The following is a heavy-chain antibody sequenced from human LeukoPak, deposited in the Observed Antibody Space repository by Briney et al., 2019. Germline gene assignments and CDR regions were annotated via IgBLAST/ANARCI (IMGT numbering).Heavy chain of an antibody. V-gene: IGHV1-18*01. Sequence: GASVKVSCKASGYTFTSYSISWVRQAPGQGLEWMGWISAYNGNTNYAQKLQGSVTMTTDTSTSTAYMELRSLRSDDTAVDYCARERGELPVDYWGQGTLVTVSS. J-gene: IGHJ4*02. D-gene: IGHD1-26*01. CDR3: ARERGELPVDY. CDR2: ISAYNGNT. CDR1: GYTFTSYS.